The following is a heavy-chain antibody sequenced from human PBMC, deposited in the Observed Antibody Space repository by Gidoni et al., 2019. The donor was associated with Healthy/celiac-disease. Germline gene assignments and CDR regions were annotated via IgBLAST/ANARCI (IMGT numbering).Heavy chain of an antibody. D-gene: IGHD4-4*01. Sequence: QVQLLQSGAEVKKPGSSVKVSCQASGGTFSSYAISWVRQPPGQGLEWMGGIIPILGTENYAQKLQGRVTITADKSTSTAYRELSSLRSEDTAVYYCARHDYRNSPMGDYYYGMDVWGQGTTVTVSS. CDR3: ARHDYRNSPMGDYYYGMDV. CDR2: IIPILGTE. V-gene: IGHV1-69*06. CDR1: GGTFSSYA. J-gene: IGHJ6*02.